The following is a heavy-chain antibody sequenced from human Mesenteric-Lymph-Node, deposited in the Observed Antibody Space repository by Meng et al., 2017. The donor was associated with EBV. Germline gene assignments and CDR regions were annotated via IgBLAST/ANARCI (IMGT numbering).Heavy chain of an antibody. D-gene: IGHD5-18*01. CDR1: GGSISSGAYY. CDR3: ARGYSYDSFGLDY. CDR2: IYYSGST. J-gene: IGHJ4*02. V-gene: IGHV4-30-4*01. Sequence: QVPPQEAGPRLVKPSQTLSRTCAGSGGSISSGAYYWTWIRQPPGKGLESIGYIYYSGSTYYNPSLQSRVTMSVDTSKNQFSLKLSSVTAADTAVYYCARGYSYDSFGLDYWGQGALVTVSS.